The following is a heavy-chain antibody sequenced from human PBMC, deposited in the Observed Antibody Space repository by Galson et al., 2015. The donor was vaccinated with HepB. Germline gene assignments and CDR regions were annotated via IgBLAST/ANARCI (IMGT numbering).Heavy chain of an antibody. CDR2: MNPNSGNT. D-gene: IGHD3-3*01. Sequence: SVKVSCKASGYTFTSYDINWVRQATGQGLEWMGWMNPNSGNTGYAQKFQGRVTMTRNTSISTAYMELSSLRSEDTAVYYCARGLLLRFLEWLSRPSYYFDYWGQGTLVTASS. CDR3: ARGLLLRFLEWLSRPSYYFDY. V-gene: IGHV1-8*01. J-gene: IGHJ4*02. CDR1: GYTFTSYD.